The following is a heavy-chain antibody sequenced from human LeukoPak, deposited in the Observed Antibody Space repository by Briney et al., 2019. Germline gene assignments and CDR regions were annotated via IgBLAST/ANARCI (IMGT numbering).Heavy chain of an antibody. CDR3: ARDVNGDAFDI. CDR1: GFTFSSYS. V-gene: IGHV3-21*01. J-gene: IGHJ3*02. Sequence: PGGSLSLSCAASGFTFSSYSMNWVRQAPGKGLEWVSSISSSSSYIYYADSVKGRFTISRDNAKNSLYLQMNSLRAEDTAVYYCARDVNGDAFDIWGQGTMVTVSS. CDR2: ISSSSSYI.